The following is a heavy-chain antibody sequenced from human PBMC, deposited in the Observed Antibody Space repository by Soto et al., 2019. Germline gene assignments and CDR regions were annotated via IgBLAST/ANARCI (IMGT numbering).Heavy chain of an antibody. D-gene: IGHD5-12*01. V-gene: IGHV1-18*04. J-gene: IGHJ5*02. CDR1: GYAFSKYG. CDR3: ATSYDSGFDP. Sequence: QLPLVQSGAEVERPGASVRVSCKAYGYAFSKYGIIWIRQAPGQGLEWMGWIRPDNGDTNYAQKFQGRVTMTTDTSSNTAYMELRSLRSDDTAVYYCATSYDSGFDPWGQGTLVSVSS. CDR2: IRPDNGDT.